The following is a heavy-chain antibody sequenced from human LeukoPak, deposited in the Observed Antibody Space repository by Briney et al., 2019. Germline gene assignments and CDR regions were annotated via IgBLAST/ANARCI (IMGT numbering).Heavy chain of an antibody. Sequence: GSLRLSCAASGFTFSSYAMHWVRQAPGKGLEWVAVISYDGSNKYYADSVKGRFTISRDNSKNTLYLQMNSLRAEDTAVYYCARTTRIAAAGSFDYWGQGTLVTVSS. D-gene: IGHD6-13*01. CDR1: GFTFSSYA. J-gene: IGHJ4*02. V-gene: IGHV3-30*04. CDR2: ISYDGSNK. CDR3: ARTTRIAAAGSFDY.